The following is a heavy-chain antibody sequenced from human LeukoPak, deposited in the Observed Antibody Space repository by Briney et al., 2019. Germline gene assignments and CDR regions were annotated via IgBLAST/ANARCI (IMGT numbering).Heavy chain of an antibody. CDR3: ARQYGDFPYYYYYGMDV. D-gene: IGHD4-17*01. V-gene: IGHV4-59*08. Sequence: SETLSLTCTVSGGSISSYYWSWIRQPPGKGLEWIGYIYYSGSTNYNPSLKSRVTISVDTSKNQFSLKLSSVTAADTAVYYCARQYGDFPYYYYYGMDVWGQGTTVTVSS. CDR1: GGSISSYY. J-gene: IGHJ6*02. CDR2: IYYSGST.